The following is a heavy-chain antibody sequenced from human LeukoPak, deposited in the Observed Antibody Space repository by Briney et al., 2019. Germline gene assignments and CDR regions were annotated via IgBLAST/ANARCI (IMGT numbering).Heavy chain of an antibody. D-gene: IGHD2-15*01. V-gene: IGHV1-69*13. CDR2: IIPIFGTA. CDR3: ARETCSGGSCYFDY. CDR1: GGTFSSYA. J-gene: IGHJ4*02. Sequence: SVRVSCKASGGTFSSYAISWVRQAPGQGLEWMGGIIPIFGTANYAQKFQGRVTITADESTSTAYMELSSLRSEDTAVYYCARETCSGGSCYFDYWGQGTLVTVSS.